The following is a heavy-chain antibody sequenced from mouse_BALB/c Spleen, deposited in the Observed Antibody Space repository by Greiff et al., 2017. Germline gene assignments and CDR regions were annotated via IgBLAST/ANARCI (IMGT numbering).Heavy chain of an antibody. V-gene: IGHV1-67*01. J-gene: IGHJ1*01. CDR2: ISTYSGNT. Sequence: QVQLQQSGPELVRPGVSVKISCKGSGYTFTDYAMHWVKQSHAKSLEWIGVISTYSGNTNYNQKFKGKATMTVDKSSSTAYMQLKSLTSEDSAVYYCARGVTTAPYWYFDVWGAGTTVTVSS. CDR3: ARGVTTAPYWYFDV. D-gene: IGHD1-2*01. CDR1: GYTFTDYA.